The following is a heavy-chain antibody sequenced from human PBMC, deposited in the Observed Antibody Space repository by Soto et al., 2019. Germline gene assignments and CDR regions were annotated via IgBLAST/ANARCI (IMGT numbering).Heavy chain of an antibody. CDR2: ISSSGSTI. J-gene: IGHJ4*02. CDR3: ARGLYDYVWGSDRPHFDY. V-gene: IGHV3-11*01. D-gene: IGHD3-16*02. CDR1: GFTFSDYY. Sequence: GSLRLSCAASGFTFSDYYMSWIRQAPGKGLEWVSYISSSGSTIYYADSVKGRFTISRDNAKNSLYLQMNSLRAEDTAVYYCARGLYDYVWGSDRPHFDYWGQGSLVTVSS.